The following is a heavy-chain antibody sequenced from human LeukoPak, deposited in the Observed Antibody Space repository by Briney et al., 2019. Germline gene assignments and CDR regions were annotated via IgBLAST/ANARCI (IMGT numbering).Heavy chain of an antibody. J-gene: IGHJ4*02. CDR3: ARVVITNFDY. CDR2: ISSSGSTI. CDR1: GFTFSSYE. V-gene: IGHV3-48*03. D-gene: IGHD3-16*01. Sequence: GGSLRLSCAASGFTFSSYEMNWVRQAPGEGLEWVSYISSSGSTIYYADSVKGRFTISRDNAKNSLYLQMNSLRAEDTAVYYCARVVITNFDYWGQGTLVTVSS.